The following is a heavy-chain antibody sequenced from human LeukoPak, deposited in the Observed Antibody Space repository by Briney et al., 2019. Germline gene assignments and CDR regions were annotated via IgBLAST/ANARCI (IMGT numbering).Heavy chain of an antibody. J-gene: IGHJ3*02. D-gene: IGHD4-23*01. CDR3: ARGYGDNSGAFDI. Sequence: SETLSLTCAVSGGSIIVAAYSWSWIRQPPGKGLGWVGYIYHTGRTYSNPSLKSRVTVSVDRSKNQFSLKLSSVTAADTAVYYCARGYGDNSGAFDIWGQGTMVTVSS. CDR1: GGSIIVAAYS. CDR2: IYHTGRT. V-gene: IGHV4-30-2*01.